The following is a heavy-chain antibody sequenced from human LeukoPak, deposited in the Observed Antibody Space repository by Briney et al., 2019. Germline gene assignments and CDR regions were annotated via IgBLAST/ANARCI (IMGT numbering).Heavy chain of an antibody. D-gene: IGHD2-2*02. CDR1: GYALTELS. V-gene: IGHV1-24*01. J-gene: IGHJ3*02. CDR2: FDPEDGET. Sequence: GASVKVSRKVSGYALTELSMHWVRQAPGKGLEWMGGFDPEDGETIYAQKFQGRVTMTEDTSTDTAYMELSSLRSEDTAVYYCATVAWNCSSTSCYKAFDIWGQGTMVTVSS. CDR3: ATVAWNCSSTSCYKAFDI.